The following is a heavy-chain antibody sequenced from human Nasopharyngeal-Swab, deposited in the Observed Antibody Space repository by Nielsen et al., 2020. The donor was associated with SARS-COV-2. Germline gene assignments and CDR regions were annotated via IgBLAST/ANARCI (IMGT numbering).Heavy chain of an antibody. CDR1: GGTFSSYA. Sequence: SVKVSCKASGGTFSSYAISWVRQAPGQGLEWMGGIIPIFGTANYAQKFQGRVMITADESTSTAYMELSSLRSEDTAVYYCAISVSGSYSPFDYWGQGTLVTVSS. D-gene: IGHD1-26*01. V-gene: IGHV1-69*13. CDR2: IIPIFGTA. CDR3: AISVSGSYSPFDY. J-gene: IGHJ4*02.